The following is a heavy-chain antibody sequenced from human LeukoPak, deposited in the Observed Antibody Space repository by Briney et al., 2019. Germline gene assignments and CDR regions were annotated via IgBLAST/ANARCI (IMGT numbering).Heavy chain of an antibody. V-gene: IGHV1-2*04. CDR3: ARDPTSSRGELDY. Sequence: ASVTVSFKASGYTFTGYYMPWVRQAPGQGLEWMGWINPNSGGTNYAQKFQGWVTMTRDTSISTAYMELSRLRSDDTAVYYCARDPTSSRGELDYWGQGTLVTVSS. CDR2: INPNSGGT. J-gene: IGHJ4*02. CDR1: GYTFTGYY. D-gene: IGHD6-13*01.